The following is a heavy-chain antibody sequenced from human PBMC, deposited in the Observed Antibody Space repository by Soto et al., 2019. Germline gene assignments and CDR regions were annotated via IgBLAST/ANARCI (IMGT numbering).Heavy chain of an antibody. J-gene: IGHJ4*02. CDR1: GGSISSYY. CDR3: ARGDDVVPAVFDY. V-gene: IGHV4-59*01. D-gene: IGHD2-2*01. Sequence: PSETLSLTCTVSGGSISSYYWSWIRQPPGKGLEWIGYIYYSGSTNYNPSLKSRVTISVDTSKNQFSLKLSSVTAADTAVYYCARGDDVVPAVFDYWGQGTLVTSPQ. CDR2: IYYSGST.